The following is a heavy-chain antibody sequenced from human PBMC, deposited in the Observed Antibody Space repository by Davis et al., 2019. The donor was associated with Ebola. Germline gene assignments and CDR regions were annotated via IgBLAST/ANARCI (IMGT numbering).Heavy chain of an antibody. V-gene: IGHV3-7*01. D-gene: IGHD5-12*01. Sequence: ESLKISCAASGFTFTSYWMSWVRQAPGKGLEWVANIKLDGSEKYYVDSVKGRFTASRDNANNSLYLQMNSLRVEDTALYYCVRDSGYYSHDYWGHGTLVTVSS. CDR3: VRDSGYYSHDY. CDR2: IKLDGSEK. J-gene: IGHJ4*01. CDR1: GFTFTSYW.